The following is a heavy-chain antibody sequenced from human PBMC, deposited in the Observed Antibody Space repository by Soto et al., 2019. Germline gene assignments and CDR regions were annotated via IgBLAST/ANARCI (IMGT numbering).Heavy chain of an antibody. J-gene: IGHJ4*02. CDR1: GAPINKFY. D-gene: IGHD6-19*01. Sequence: QMQLQESGPGLVKPSETMSLTCTASGAPINKFYWNWIRQPPGKGLEWIGHIYNGESTNYNASLKSRVTISADTSKNQLSLKLGSVTAADTAVYYCAQTTGWPGFDYWGQGILVIVSS. CDR3: AQTTGWPGFDY. V-gene: IGHV4-59*01. CDR2: IYNGEST.